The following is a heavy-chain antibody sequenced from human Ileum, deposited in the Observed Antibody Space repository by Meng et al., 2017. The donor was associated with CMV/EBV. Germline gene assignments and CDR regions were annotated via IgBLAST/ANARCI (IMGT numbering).Heavy chain of an antibody. CDR2: TYYRSKWYD. J-gene: IGHJ4*02. V-gene: IGHV6-1*01. Sequence: GHRPQVGPGLVKPSHALSPTCCTSGDNVSRNIAAWSWIRQSPSRGLEWLGRTYYRSKWYDDYAVSVKSRVTITPDTSKNQFSLHLNSVSPEDTAIYFCAREMGAHDYWGQGTLVTVSS. CDR3: AREMGAHDY. D-gene: IGHD4/OR15-4a*01. CDR1: GDNVSRNIAA.